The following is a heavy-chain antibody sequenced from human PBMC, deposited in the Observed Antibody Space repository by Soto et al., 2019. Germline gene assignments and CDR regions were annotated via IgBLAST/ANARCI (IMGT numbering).Heavy chain of an antibody. CDR1: GGSFSGYY. D-gene: IGHD6-13*01. V-gene: IGHV4-34*01. CDR3: GRDQSTSWSVNYSGMDV. J-gene: IGHJ6*02. CDR2: INHSGST. Sequence: SETLSLTCAVYGGSFSGYYWSWIRQPPGKGLEWIGEINHSGSTNYNPSLKSRVTISVDTSKNTLYLQMNTLRAEDTAVYYCGRDQSTSWSVNYSGMDVWGQGTTVTVSS.